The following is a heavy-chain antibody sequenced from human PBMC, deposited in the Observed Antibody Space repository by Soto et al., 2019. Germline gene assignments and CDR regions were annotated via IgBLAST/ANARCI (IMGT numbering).Heavy chain of an antibody. V-gene: IGHV1-69*01. CDR1: GGTFSSHA. CDR3: ASDVPLNYYDGTFSYYAMDV. Sequence: QVQLVQSGAEVKKPGSSVKVSCKASGGTFSSHAISWVRQAPGQGLEWMGGIIPFFKATNYAQKFQGRVTITADESTSTAYMDLYSLRSEDTAVYYCASDVPLNYYDGTFSYYAMDVWGKGTTVTVSS. J-gene: IGHJ6*04. D-gene: IGHD3-16*01. CDR2: IIPFFKAT.